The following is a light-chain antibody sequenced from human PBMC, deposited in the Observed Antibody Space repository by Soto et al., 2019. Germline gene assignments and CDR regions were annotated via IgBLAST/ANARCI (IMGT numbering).Light chain of an antibody. J-gene: IGKJ5*01. V-gene: IGKV3-20*01. CDR3: QQYGSSPLSST. Sequence: IVFTQSPGTLSLSPGERATLSCRASQRVSSGYLAWYQQKPGQAPRLLIYGASNRATDIPDRFSGRGSGTDCTLTISRLEPEDFAVYYCQQYGSSPLSSTFGQGTRLEIK. CDR2: GAS. CDR1: QRVSSGY.